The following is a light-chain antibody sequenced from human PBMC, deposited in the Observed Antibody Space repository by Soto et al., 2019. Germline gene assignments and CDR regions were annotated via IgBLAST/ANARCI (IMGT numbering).Light chain of an antibody. Sequence: DIQMTQSPSTLSASLGDRVTITCRASQSIDRWLAWYQQKPGKAPKLLIYKASTLKSGVPSRFSGSGSRTEFTLTISSLQPDDFATYYCQHYNSYSEAFGQGTKVDIK. J-gene: IGKJ1*01. CDR1: QSIDRW. V-gene: IGKV1-5*03. CDR2: KAS. CDR3: QHYNSYSEA.